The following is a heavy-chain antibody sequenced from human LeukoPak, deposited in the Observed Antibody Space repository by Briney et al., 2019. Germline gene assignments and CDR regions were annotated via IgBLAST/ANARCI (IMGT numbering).Heavy chain of an antibody. CDR3: ARDSGYCSGGSCYAFDY. Sequence: PGGSLRLSCAASGFTFSSYEMNWVRQAPGKGLEWVSYISSSGSTIYYADSVKGRFTTSRDNAKNSLYLQMNSLRAEDTAVYYCARDSGYCSGGSCYAFDYWGQGTLVTVSS. J-gene: IGHJ4*02. CDR2: ISSSGSTI. CDR1: GFTFSSYE. V-gene: IGHV3-48*03. D-gene: IGHD2-15*01.